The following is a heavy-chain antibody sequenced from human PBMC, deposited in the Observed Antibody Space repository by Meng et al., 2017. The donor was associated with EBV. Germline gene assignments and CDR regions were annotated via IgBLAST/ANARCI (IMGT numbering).Heavy chain of an antibody. J-gene: IGHJ5*02. CDR2: MNPNSGNT. CDR1: GYTFTSYD. CDR3: ARGPYYYDSSGYYYGEFDP. V-gene: IGHV1-8*01. Sequence: QVQLVQSGAEVKKPGAPLKVSCKASGYTFTSYDINWVRQATGQGLEWMGWMNPNSGNTGYAQKFQGRVTMTRNTSISTAYMELSSLRSEDTAVYYCARGPYYYDSSGYYYGEFDPWGQGTLVTVSS. D-gene: IGHD3-22*01.